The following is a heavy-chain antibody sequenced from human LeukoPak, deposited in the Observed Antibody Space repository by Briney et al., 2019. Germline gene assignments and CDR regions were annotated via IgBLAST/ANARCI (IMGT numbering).Heavy chain of an antibody. CDR3: ARGRVITMVRGVLVY. CDR2: ISSSSSTI. Sequence: GGSLRLSCAASGFTFSSYIMNWVRQAPGKGLEWVSYISSSSSTIYYADSVKGRFTISRDNAKNSLYLQMNSLRAEDTAVYYCARGRVITMVRGVLVYWGQGTLVTVSS. CDR1: GFTFSSYI. V-gene: IGHV3-48*01. J-gene: IGHJ4*02. D-gene: IGHD3-10*01.